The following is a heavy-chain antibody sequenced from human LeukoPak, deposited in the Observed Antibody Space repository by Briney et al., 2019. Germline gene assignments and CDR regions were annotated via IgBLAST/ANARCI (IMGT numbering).Heavy chain of an antibody. D-gene: IGHD6-19*01. J-gene: IGHJ4*02. CDR3: VEAVAGTYFDY. Sequence: RASVTASCKASGYTFTGYYMHWVRQAPGQGLEWMGWINPNSGGTNYAQKFQGRVTMTRDTSISTAYMELSRLRSDDTAVYYCVEAVAGTYFDYWGQGTLVTVSS. V-gene: IGHV1-2*02. CDR1: GYTFTGYY. CDR2: INPNSGGT.